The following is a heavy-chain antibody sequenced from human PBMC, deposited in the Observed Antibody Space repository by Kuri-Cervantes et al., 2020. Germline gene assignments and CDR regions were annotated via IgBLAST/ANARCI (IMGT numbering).Heavy chain of an antibody. CDR1: GFTFSSYS. V-gene: IGHV3-48*02. J-gene: IGHJ5*02. Sequence: GESLKISCAASGFTFSSYSMNWVRQAPGKGLEWVSYISSSSSTIYYADSVKGRFTISRDNARNSLYLQMNSLRDEDTAVYYCVGGAYSYGYSVSWGQGTLVTVSS. CDR3: VGGAYSYGYSVS. D-gene: IGHD5-18*01. CDR2: ISSSSSTI.